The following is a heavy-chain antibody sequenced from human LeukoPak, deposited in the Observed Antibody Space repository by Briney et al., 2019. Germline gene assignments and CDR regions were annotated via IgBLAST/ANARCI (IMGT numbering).Heavy chain of an antibody. CDR1: GYSISRYY. J-gene: IGHJ6*02. CDR3: ARNYASGNYFAFYYYNMDV. D-gene: IGHD3-10*01. V-gene: IGHV4-59*01. Sequence: SETLSLTGTVSGYSISRYYWSWIRQPPGKGLEWIGYIHHRGSTNNNPSLKSRLTISIDTSKNQFSLKLSSVTAADTAVYYCARNYASGNYFAFYYYNMDVWGQGTTVTVSS. CDR2: IHHRGST.